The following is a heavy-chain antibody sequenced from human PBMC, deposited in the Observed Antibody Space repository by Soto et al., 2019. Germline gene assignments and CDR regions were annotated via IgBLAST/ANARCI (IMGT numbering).Heavy chain of an antibody. J-gene: IGHJ6*03. Sequence: SSETLSLTCTVSGGSMSSGRYYWSWIRQHPGKGLEWIGYIYYSGSAYYNPSLKSRVTMSVDTSKNQFSLKLSSVTAADTAVFYCARGRVPIRSWFYYYMDVWGKGTTVTVS. CDR1: GGSMSSGRYY. V-gene: IGHV4-31*03. D-gene: IGHD6-13*01. CDR3: ARGRVPIRSWFYYYMDV. CDR2: IYYSGSA.